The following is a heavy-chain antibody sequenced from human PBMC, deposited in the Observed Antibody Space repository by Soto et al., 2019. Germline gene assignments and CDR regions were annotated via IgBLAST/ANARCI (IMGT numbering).Heavy chain of an antibody. CDR1: GFTFSRYG. J-gene: IGHJ5*02. CDR3: ARDLSSDGWFDP. CDR2: IWYDGSNK. D-gene: IGHD6-19*01. Sequence: QVQLVESGGGVVQPGRSLRLSCAASGFTFSRYGMHWVRQSPGKGLEWVEVIWYDGSNKYYADSVKGRFTISRDNSKNTLYLQMNRMRAEDTAVYYGARDLSSDGWFDPRAQGTLVTVSS. V-gene: IGHV3-33*01.